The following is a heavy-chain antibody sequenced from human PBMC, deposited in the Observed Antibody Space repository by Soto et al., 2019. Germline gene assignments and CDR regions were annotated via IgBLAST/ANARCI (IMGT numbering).Heavy chain of an antibody. J-gene: IGHJ5*02. CDR2: IRYDGSNR. CDR1: GFTFRSYG. CDR3: AKPRSSLEWPPFDP. D-gene: IGHD3-3*01. V-gene: IGHV3-30*18. Sequence: QVKLVESGGGVVQPGRSLRLSCTTSGFTFRSYGMHWVRQAPGKGLEWVAVIRYDGSNRDYVDSVKGRFTISRDNSRRMVYLQMDNLRLEDTAVYYFAKPRSSLEWPPFDPWGQGTLVTVSP.